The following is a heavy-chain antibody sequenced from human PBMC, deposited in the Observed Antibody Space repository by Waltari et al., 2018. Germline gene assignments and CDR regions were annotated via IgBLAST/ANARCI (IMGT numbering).Heavy chain of an antibody. CDR1: GSSISSGSY. J-gene: IGHJ4*02. Sequence: QVPLQESGPGLVKPSETLSLTCAVSGSSISSGSYWGWLRQPPGKGLEWIGSIYHSGSTYYNPSLKSRVTISVDTSKNQFSLKLSSVTAADTAVYYCARHRYSSGSFDYWGQGTLVTVSS. CDR3: ARHRYSSGSFDY. V-gene: IGHV4-38-2*01. CDR2: IYHSGST. D-gene: IGHD6-19*01.